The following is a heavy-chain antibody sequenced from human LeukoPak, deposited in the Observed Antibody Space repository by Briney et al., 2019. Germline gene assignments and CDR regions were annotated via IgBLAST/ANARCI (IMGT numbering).Heavy chain of an antibody. J-gene: IGHJ3*02. CDR3: AKDEGLTIVGVVNDAFDI. D-gene: IGHD3-3*01. CDR2: INKDGSET. CDR1: GSSFSSYW. V-gene: IGHV3-7*01. Sequence: GGSLTLSCAASGSSFSSYWVRWVRHPPGRGREWVGNINKDGSETYYVDSVKGRFTISRDNAKNPLCLQMTSVRAEGPAVHYCAKDEGLTIVGVVNDAFDIWGQGTMVTVSS.